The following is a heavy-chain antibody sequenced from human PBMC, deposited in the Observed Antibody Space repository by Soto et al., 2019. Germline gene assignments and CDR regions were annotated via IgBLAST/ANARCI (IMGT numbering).Heavy chain of an antibody. D-gene: IGHD6-19*01. J-gene: IGHJ6*02. CDR1: GYTFTSYD. CDR2: MNPNSGNT. V-gene: IGHV1-8*01. Sequence: QVQLVQSGAEVKKPGASVKVSCKASGYTFTSYDINWVRQATGQGLEWMGWMNPNSGNTGYAQKFQGRVTMTRNTSTSKAYMELSSLRSEDTAVYYCAGYPVAGLYYYCGMDVWGQGTTVTVSS. CDR3: AGYPVAGLYYYCGMDV.